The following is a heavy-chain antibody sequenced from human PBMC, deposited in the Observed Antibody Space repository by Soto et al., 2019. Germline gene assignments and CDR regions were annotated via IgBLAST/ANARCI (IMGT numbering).Heavy chain of an antibody. CDR3: ARARTWTPYFDY. CDR2: IIPILGIA. D-gene: IGHD5-12*01. CDR1: GGTFSSYT. V-gene: IGHV1-69*02. Sequence: QVQLVQSGAEVKKPGSSVKVSCKASGGTFSSYTISWVRQAPGQGLEWMGRIIPILGIANYAQKFQGRVTITADKSTSTAYMELNSLRSEDTAVYYCARARTWTPYFDYWGQGTLVTVSS. J-gene: IGHJ4*02.